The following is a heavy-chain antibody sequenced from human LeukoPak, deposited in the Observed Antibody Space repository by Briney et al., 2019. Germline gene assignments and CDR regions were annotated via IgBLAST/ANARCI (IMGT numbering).Heavy chain of an antibody. V-gene: IGHV3-74*03. CDR3: AKDLLRDRWFGES. CDR2: ITNDGTSI. D-gene: IGHD3-10*01. Sequence: PGGSLRLSCAASGFSFSTTWMHWVRQPPGQGLVWVARITNDGTSISYAESVKGRFTISRDNAKNTLYLQMNSLRVEDTAVYYCAKDLLRDRWFGESWGQGTLVTVSS. J-gene: IGHJ5*02. CDR1: GFSFSTTW.